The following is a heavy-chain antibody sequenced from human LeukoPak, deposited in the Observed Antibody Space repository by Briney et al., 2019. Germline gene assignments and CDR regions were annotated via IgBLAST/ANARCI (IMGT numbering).Heavy chain of an antibody. V-gene: IGHV4-38-2*02. Sequence: SETLSLTCTVSGYSISSGYYWGWIRQPPGKGLEWIGSIYHSGSTYYNPSLKSRVTISVDTSKNQFSLKLSSVTAADTAVYYCAGAEQWLVRGFDYWGQGTLVTVSS. CDR1: GYSISSGYY. CDR3: AGAEQWLVRGFDY. CDR2: IYHSGST. J-gene: IGHJ4*02. D-gene: IGHD6-19*01.